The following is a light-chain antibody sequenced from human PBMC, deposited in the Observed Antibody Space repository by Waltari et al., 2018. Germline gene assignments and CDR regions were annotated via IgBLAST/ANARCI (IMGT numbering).Light chain of an antibody. CDR3: LLWYSGARWV. CDR1: TGAVTSAQY. V-gene: IGLV7-46*01. J-gene: IGLJ3*02. CDR2: DTS. Sequence: QAVVTQEPSLTVSPGGTVTLTCASSTGAVTSAQYPHWFHQKPAQVPRTLIYDTSNKHSWTPARFSGSLVGGKAALTLSGAQPEDEADYYCLLWYSGARWVFGGGTKLSVL.